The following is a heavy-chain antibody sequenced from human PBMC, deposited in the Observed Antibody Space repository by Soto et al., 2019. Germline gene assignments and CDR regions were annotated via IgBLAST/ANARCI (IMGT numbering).Heavy chain of an antibody. CDR3: AKDRGIAAAGRRADAFDI. V-gene: IGHV3-30*18. CDR2: ISYDGSNK. Sequence: QVQLVESGGGVVQPGRSLRLSCAASGFTFSSYGMHWVRQAPGKGLEWVAVISYDGSNKYYADSVKGRFTISRDNSKNTLYLQMNSLRAEDTAVYYCAKDRGIAAAGRRADAFDIWGQGTMVTVSS. CDR1: GFTFSSYG. J-gene: IGHJ3*02. D-gene: IGHD6-13*01.